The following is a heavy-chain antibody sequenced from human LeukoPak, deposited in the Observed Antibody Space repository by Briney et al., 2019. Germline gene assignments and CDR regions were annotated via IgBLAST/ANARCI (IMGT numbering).Heavy chain of an antibody. CDR2: ISSSGSSI. J-gene: IGHJ4*02. D-gene: IGHD3-10*01. V-gene: IGHV3-48*03. CDR3: ASVYYYNSGSYYY. Sequence: GGSLRLSCAASGFTFSSYEMNWVRQAPGKGLKWVSYISSSGSSIYYADSVKGRFTISRDNAKNSLYLQMNSLRAEDTAVYYCASVYYYNSGSYYYWGQGTLVTVSS. CDR1: GFTFSSYE.